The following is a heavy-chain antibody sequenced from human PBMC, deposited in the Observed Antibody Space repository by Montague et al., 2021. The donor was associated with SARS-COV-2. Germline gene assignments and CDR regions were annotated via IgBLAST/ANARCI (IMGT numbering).Heavy chain of an antibody. V-gene: IGHV4-34*01. J-gene: IGHJ4*02. CDR1: TEAFNGYY. CDR2: VSHPGSA. D-gene: IGHD3-22*01. CDR3: ARGTRVVGITPGFRW. Sequence: SETLSLTCAVYTEAFNGYYWTWIRQPPGKGLEWIGEVSHPGSAKYNPSLKSRVTISVDKSKNQFSLNVTSMTAADTAMYYCARGTRVVGITPGFRWWGQGTQVAVSS.